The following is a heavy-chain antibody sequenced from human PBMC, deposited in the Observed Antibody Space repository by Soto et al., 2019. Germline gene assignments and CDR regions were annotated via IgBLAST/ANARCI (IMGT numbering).Heavy chain of an antibody. CDR3: ARVPRIQDYYYGMDV. CDR1: GGSISSYY. CDR2: IYYSGST. V-gene: IGHV4-59*01. Sequence: ETLSLTCTVSGGSISSYYWSWIRQPPGKGLEWIGYIYYSGSTNYNPPLKSRVTISVDTFKNQFSLKLSSVTAADTAVYYCARVPRIQDYYYGMDVWGQGTTVTVSS. J-gene: IGHJ6*02. D-gene: IGHD5-18*01.